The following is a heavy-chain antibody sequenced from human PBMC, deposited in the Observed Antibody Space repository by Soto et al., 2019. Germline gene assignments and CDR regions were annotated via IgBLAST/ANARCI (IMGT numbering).Heavy chain of an antibody. Sequence: GGSLRLSCAASGFTFSSYAMHWVRQAPGKGLEWVAVISYDGSNKYYADSVKGRFTISRDNSKNTLYLQMNSLRAEDTAVYYCARDLPGITGTTYGFFDYWGQGTLVTVSS. J-gene: IGHJ4*02. CDR3: ARDLPGITGTTYGFFDY. V-gene: IGHV3-30-3*01. CDR2: ISYDGSNK. D-gene: IGHD1-7*01. CDR1: GFTFSSYA.